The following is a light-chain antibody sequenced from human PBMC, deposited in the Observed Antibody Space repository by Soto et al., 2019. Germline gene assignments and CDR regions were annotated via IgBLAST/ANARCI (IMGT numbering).Light chain of an antibody. CDR2: TND. CDR1: RSNIGSNT. V-gene: IGLV1-44*01. Sequence: QSMLTQPPSASGTPGQRVTISCSGSRSNIGSNTVSWSQQLPGTAPKVLIYTNDQRPSGVPDRFSGSKSGTSASLAISGLQSEDEADYYCAAWDDSLNGWVFGGGTKLTVL. CDR3: AAWDDSLNGWV. J-gene: IGLJ3*02.